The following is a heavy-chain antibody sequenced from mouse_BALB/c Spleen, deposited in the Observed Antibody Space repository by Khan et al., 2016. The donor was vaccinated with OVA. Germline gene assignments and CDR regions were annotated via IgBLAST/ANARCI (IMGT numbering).Heavy chain of an antibody. J-gene: IGHJ3*01. V-gene: IGHV1-7*01. D-gene: IGHD1-1*01. CDR3: ANNGSSSAWLTY. CDR1: GYTFTSYW. Sequence: QVQLKQSGAELAKPWASVKMSCKASGYTFTSYWMHWVKQRPGQGLEWIGYINPSTGYTEYNQRFKDKATLTADKSSSTAYMQLSSLTSEESAVYYCANNGSSSAWLTYWGQGTLVTVSA. CDR2: INPSTGYT.